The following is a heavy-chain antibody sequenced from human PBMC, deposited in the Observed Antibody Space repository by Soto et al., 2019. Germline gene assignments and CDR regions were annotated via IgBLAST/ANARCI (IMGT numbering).Heavy chain of an antibody. CDR2: ISGSGGST. V-gene: IGHV3-23*01. Sequence: QPGGSLRLSCAASGFTFSSYAMSWVRQAPGKGLEWVSAISGSGGSTYYADSVKGRFTISRDNSKNTLYLQMNSLRAEDTAVYYCAKGRVVVPAAPLDYWGQGTLVTVSS. CDR1: GFTFSSYA. J-gene: IGHJ4*02. D-gene: IGHD2-2*01. CDR3: AKGRVVVPAAPLDY.